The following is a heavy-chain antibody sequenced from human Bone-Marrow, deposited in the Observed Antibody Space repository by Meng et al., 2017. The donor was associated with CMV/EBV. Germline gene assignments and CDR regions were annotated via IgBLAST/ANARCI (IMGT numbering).Heavy chain of an antibody. Sequence: SQTLSLTCGVSGGSINGSDWWSWVRQPPGTGLEWIGEIFHSGSTNYNPSLKSRVTPSVDKCKNQFSLKLSSVTAADTAVYYCARGQTGTRYYYYYYGMDVWGQGTTVTVSS. CDR2: IFHSGST. CDR1: GGSINGSDW. D-gene: IGHD1-7*01. CDR3: ARGQTGTRYYYYYYGMDV. V-gene: IGHV4-4*02. J-gene: IGHJ6*02.